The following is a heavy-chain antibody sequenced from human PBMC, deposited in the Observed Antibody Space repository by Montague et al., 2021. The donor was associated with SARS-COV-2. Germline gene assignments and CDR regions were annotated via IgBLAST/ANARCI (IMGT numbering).Heavy chain of an antibody. CDR3: ARSYGDYRDSYFDY. CDR1: GSSLNTSGMC. Sequence: PALGKPTQTLTLTCTFSGSSLNTSGMCVSWIRQPPGKALEWLALIDWDEDQYYSTSLKTRLTISKDTSKNQVVLTMTNMDPIDTATYYCARSYGDYRDSYFDYWGQGTLVTVSS. J-gene: IGHJ4*02. D-gene: IGHD4-17*01. CDR2: IDWDEDQ. V-gene: IGHV2-70*01.